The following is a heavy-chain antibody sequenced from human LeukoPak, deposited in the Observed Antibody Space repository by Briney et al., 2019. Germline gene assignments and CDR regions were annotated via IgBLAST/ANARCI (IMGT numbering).Heavy chain of an antibody. J-gene: IGHJ4*02. CDR1: GFTFHTYW. CDR3: ARDPRSYFDY. D-gene: IGHD4-17*01. CDR2: IKRDGTEK. Sequence: GGSLRLSCAASGFTFHTYWVSWVRQAPGKGLEWVANIKRDGTEKYYVDSVKGRFTISRDNAKNSLFLQMNSLRAEDTAVYYCARDPRSYFDYWGQGTLVTVSS. V-gene: IGHV3-7*01.